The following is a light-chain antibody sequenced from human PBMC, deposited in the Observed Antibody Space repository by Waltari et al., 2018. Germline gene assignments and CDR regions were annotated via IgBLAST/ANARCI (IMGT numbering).Light chain of an antibody. CDR2: SNN. Sequence: QSVLTQPPSASGTPGQRVTISCSGSSSNIGSNTVNWYQQLPGTAPKLLFYSNNRRPSGVPDRFSGSKSGTSASLAISGLQSEDEADYYCAAWDDSLNAWVFGGGTKLTVL. CDR1: SSNIGSNT. J-gene: IGLJ3*02. CDR3: AAWDDSLNAWV. V-gene: IGLV1-44*01.